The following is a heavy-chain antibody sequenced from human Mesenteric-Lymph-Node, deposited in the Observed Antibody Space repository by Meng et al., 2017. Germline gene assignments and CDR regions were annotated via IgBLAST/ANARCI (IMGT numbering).Heavy chain of an antibody. CDR2: ISGGGSLT. V-gene: IGHV3-23*01. CDR3: ARDYGITDWYGKEDS. D-gene: IGHD3-9*01. J-gene: IGHJ4*02. Sequence: VSLQEFCPGLVKPSGTLSLTAAVSGGPIISINWWTWVRQAPGKGLEWVSSISGGGSLTYYAASVKGRFTISRDNSENTLYLQMNNLRAEDTALYYCARDYGITDWYGKEDSWGQGTLVTVSS. CDR1: GGPIISIN.